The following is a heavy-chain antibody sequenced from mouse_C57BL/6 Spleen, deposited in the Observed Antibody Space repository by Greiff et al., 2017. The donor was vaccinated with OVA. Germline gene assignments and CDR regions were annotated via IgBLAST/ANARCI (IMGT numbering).Heavy chain of an antibody. Sequence: EVKVVESGGGLVKPGGSLKLSCAASGFTFSDYGMHWVRQAPEKGLEWVAYISSGSSTIYYADTVKGRFTISRDNAKNTLFLQMTSLRSEDTAVYYCARGFDWYFDVWGTGTTVTVSS. V-gene: IGHV5-17*01. CDR2: ISSGSSTI. CDR3: ARGFDWYFDV. J-gene: IGHJ1*03. CDR1: GFTFSDYG.